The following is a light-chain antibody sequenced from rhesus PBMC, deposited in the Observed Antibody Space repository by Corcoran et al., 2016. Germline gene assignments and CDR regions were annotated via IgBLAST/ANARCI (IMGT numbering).Light chain of an antibody. J-gene: IGKJ2*01. Sequence: DIQMTQSPSSLSASVGYRVTITCRASQDISTWLAWFQQKPGKAPRLLIYKASNLKSGVPSRVSGSGSGTDFTLTISSLQTEDIGTYYCQQYNSAPYNFGQGTKVENK. CDR3: QQYNSAPYN. CDR2: KAS. CDR1: QDISTW. V-gene: IGKV1-21*01.